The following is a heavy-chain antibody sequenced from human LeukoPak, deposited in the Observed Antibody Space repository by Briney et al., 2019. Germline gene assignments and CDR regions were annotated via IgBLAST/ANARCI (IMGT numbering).Heavy chain of an antibody. D-gene: IGHD2/OR15-2a*01. CDR3: AAISYLAFDI. CDR2: ISYDGSNK. Sequence: AGRSLRLSCAASGFTFSSYGMHWVRQASGKGLEWVAVISYDGSNKYYADSVKGRFTISRDDSKNTLYLQMNSLRAEDTAVYYCAAISYLAFDIWGQGTMVTVSS. J-gene: IGHJ3*02. V-gene: IGHV3-30*03. CDR1: GFTFSSYG.